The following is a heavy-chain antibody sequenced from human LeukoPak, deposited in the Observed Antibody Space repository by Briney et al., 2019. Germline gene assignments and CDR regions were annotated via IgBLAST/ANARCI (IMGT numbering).Heavy chain of an antibody. Sequence: GESLKISCKGSGYSFTSYWIGWVRQMPGKGLERMGIIYPGDSDTRYSPSFQGQVTISADKSISTAYLQWSSLKASDTAMYYCARQRGIAVAGSQIDYWGQGTLVTVSS. CDR2: IYPGDSDT. V-gene: IGHV5-51*01. J-gene: IGHJ4*02. CDR1: GYSFTSYW. CDR3: ARQRGIAVAGSQIDY. D-gene: IGHD6-19*01.